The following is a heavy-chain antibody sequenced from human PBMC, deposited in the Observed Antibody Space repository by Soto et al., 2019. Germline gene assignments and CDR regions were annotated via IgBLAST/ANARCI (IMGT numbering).Heavy chain of an antibody. CDR1: GDSFSCGGYY. CDR3: ARVSRLEWLTTSFDY. CDR2: IYYSGST. V-gene: IGHV4-31*03. J-gene: IGHJ4*02. Sequence: TLSLTCTVSGDSFSCGGYYWSWVRQHPGKGLGWVGYIYYSGSTYYNPSLKSRLTISVDTSKNPFSPKLSSVTAADTAVYYGARVSRLEWLTTSFDYWGQGTLVTVSS. D-gene: IGHD3-3*01.